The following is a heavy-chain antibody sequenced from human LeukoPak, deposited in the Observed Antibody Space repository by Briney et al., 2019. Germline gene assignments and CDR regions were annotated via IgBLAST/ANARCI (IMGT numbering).Heavy chain of an antibody. Sequence: GGSLRLSCAASGFTFSSYAMSWVRQAPGKGLEWVSAISGSGGSTYYADSVKGRFTISRDNSKNTLYLQMNSLRAEDTAVYYCAKVGDYSSGWYYCDYWGQGTLVTVSS. V-gene: IGHV3-23*01. CDR1: GFTFSSYA. D-gene: IGHD6-19*01. CDR3: AKVGDYSSGWYYCDY. CDR2: ISGSGGST. J-gene: IGHJ4*02.